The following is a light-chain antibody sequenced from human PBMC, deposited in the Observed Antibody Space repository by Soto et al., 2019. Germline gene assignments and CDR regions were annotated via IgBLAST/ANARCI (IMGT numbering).Light chain of an antibody. J-gene: IGLJ2*01. CDR3: CSYAGSSIVV. CDR2: EGS. V-gene: IGLV2-23*01. CDR1: SSDIGTYNF. Sequence: QLVLTQPASVSGSPGQSITISCTGTSSDIGTYNFVSWYQHHPGKAPKLMIYEGSKRPSGVSNRFSGSKSGNTASLTISGLQAEDEADYFCCSYAGSSIVVFGGGTKLTVL.